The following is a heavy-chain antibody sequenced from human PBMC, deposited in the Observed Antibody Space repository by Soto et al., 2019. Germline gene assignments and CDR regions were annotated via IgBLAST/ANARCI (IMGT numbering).Heavy chain of an antibody. D-gene: IGHD1-1*01. CDR2: IYHSGTT. Sequence: SETLSLTCVVSGDSLASSYWWSWVRQPPGKGLEWIGEIYHSGTTNYNPSLKSRVTILRDKSNNQLSLRLDSVTAADTAVYYCARCVFWIFDQWGQGTLVTVSS. J-gene: IGHJ4*02. CDR1: GDSLASSYW. V-gene: IGHV4-4*02. CDR3: ARCVFWIFDQ.